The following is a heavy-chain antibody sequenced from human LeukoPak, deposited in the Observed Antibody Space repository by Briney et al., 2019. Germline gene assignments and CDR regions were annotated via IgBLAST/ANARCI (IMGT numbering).Heavy chain of an antibody. V-gene: IGHV1-18*01. CDR1: GYTFTRYG. J-gene: IGHJ6*02. Sequence: ASVKVSCKASGYTFTRYGISWVRQAPGQGLEWMGWISAYNGNTNYAQKLQGRVTVTTDTSTSTAYMELRSLRSDDTAVYYCARGHLGVAATKFFGMDVWGQGTTVTVSS. CDR2: ISAYNGNT. CDR3: ARGHLGVAATKFFGMDV. D-gene: IGHD2-15*01.